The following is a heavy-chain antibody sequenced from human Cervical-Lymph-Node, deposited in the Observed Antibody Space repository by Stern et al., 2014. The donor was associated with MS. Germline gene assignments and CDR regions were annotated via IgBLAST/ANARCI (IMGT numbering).Heavy chain of an antibody. V-gene: IGHV7-4-1*02. J-gene: IGHJ4*02. CDR3: ARESCTSTTCYTLFDY. Sequence: VQLVQSGSELKKPGASVKLSCRASGYTFNSYGMNWVRQAPGQGLEWMGCINTITGNPTYAQGFTGRFVFSLDTSVNTAYLQISSLKAEDSAVYYCARESCTSTTCYTLFDYWGQGTLVTVSS. D-gene: IGHD2-2*02. CDR2: INTITGNP. CDR1: GYTFNSYG.